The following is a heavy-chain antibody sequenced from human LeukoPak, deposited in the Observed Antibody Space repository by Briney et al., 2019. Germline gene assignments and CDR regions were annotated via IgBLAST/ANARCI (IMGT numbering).Heavy chain of an antibody. CDR2: IYYTGST. V-gene: IGHV4-59*12. D-gene: IGHD6-19*01. CDR3: ARDPVAASKNIN. Sequence: PSETLSLTCTVSGDSISSYYRSWIRQPPGQQLEWIGYIYYTGSTNYSPSLKSRATISVDTSKNQFSLKGSSVTAADTAMYYCARDPVAASKNINWGQGTLVTVSS. CDR1: GDSISSYY. J-gene: IGHJ4*02.